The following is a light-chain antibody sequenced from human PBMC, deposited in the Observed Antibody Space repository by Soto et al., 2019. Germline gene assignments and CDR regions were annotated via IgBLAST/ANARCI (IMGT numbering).Light chain of an antibody. V-gene: IGKV3-11*01. J-gene: IGKJ1*01. CDR2: GAS. CDR1: QSVSSY. Sequence: EIVLTQSPATLSLSPGERATLSCRASQSVSSYLAWYQQKPGQAPRLLIYGASNRATGIPARFSGSGSGTDFTLTISXLEPEESAVYYCQQRSDSWTFGQGTKVDIK. CDR3: QQRSDSWT.